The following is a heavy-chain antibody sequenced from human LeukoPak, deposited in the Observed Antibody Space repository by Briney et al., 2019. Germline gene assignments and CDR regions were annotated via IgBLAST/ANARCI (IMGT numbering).Heavy chain of an antibody. Sequence: SETLSLTCAVYGGSLSGYYWSWIRQPPGKGLEWIAEINHSGSTNYNPSLKSRVTISVDTSKNQFSLKLSSVTAADTAVYYCARAGDGYNSYWGQGTLVTVSS. CDR2: INHSGST. V-gene: IGHV4-34*01. CDR1: GGSLSGYY. CDR3: ARAGDGYNSY. D-gene: IGHD5-24*01. J-gene: IGHJ4*02.